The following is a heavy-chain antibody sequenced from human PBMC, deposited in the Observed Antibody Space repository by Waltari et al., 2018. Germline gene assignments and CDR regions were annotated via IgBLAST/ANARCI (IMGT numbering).Heavy chain of an antibody. Sequence: QVQLVQSGAEVKTPGSSVKVSCKASGGTFRSYASSWVRRAPGQGLEWMGGIIPIFGTANYAQKFQGRVTITADESTSTAYMELSSLRSEDTAVYYCARYRGGGFGYYYGMDVWGQGTTVTVSS. D-gene: IGHD3-16*01. CDR2: IIPIFGTA. V-gene: IGHV1-69*01. J-gene: IGHJ6*02. CDR1: GGTFRSYA. CDR3: ARYRGGGFGYYYGMDV.